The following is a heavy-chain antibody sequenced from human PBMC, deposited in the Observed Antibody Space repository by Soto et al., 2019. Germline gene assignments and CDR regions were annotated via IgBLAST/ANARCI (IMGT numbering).Heavy chain of an antibody. Sequence: ASVKVSCKASGYTFTSYYMHWVRQAPGQGLEWMGRINPSRGSTSYAQKFQGRVTITADKSTSTAYMELSSLRSEDTAVYYCATRDRDYYYYMDVWGKGTTVTVSS. CDR2: INPSRGST. CDR1: GYTFTSYY. J-gene: IGHJ6*03. CDR3: ATRDRDYYYYMDV. V-gene: IGHV1-46*01.